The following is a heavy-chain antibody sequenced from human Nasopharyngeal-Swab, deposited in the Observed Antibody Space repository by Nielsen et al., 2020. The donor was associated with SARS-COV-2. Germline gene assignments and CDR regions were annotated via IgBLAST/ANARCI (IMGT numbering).Heavy chain of an antibody. V-gene: IGHV1-58*01. J-gene: IGHJ4*02. Sequence: SVMVSCKASGFTFTKSAVQWVRQARGQRLEYMGWIVVGSGDTNYAQNFQERVSITRDMSTSTAYMELSSLRSEDTAVYYCAAGNASGWYVNSFDCWGQGTLVTVSS. CDR1: GFTFTKSA. CDR3: AAGNASGWYVNSFDC. CDR2: IVVGSGDT. D-gene: IGHD6-19*01.